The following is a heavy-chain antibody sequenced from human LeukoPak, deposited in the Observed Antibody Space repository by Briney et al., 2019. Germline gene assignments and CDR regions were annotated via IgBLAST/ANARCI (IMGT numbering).Heavy chain of an antibody. Sequence: PSETLSLTCTVSGGSVSSGSYYWRWIRQPPGKGLEWIGYIYYSGSTNYNPSLKSRVTISVDTFKNQFSLKLSSVTAADTAVYYCARGKHDAFDIWGQGTMVTVSS. CDR2: IYYSGST. J-gene: IGHJ3*02. CDR3: ARGKHDAFDI. CDR1: GGSVSSGSYY. V-gene: IGHV4-61*01.